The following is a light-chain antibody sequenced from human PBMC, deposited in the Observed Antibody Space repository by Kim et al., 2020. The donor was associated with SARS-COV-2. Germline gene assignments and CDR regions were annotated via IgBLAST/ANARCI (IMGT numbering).Light chain of an antibody. CDR3: QQYGSSPPFT. J-gene: IGKJ3*01. Sequence: PGEKATPSCRASQTVSSSYLAWYQEKPGQAPRLLIYAASTRATGIPDRFSGSGSGTDFTLTISRLEPEDFAVYYCQQYGSSPPFTFGPGTKVDIK. V-gene: IGKV3-20*01. CDR1: QTVSSSY. CDR2: AAS.